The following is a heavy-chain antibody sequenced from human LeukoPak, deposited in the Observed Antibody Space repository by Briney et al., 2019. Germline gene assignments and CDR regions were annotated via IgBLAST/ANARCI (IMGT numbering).Heavy chain of an antibody. D-gene: IGHD1-26*01. V-gene: IGHV3-21*01. CDR3: ARDPEVGATVKFDY. Sequence: GGALRLSCAASGFTFSSYSMNWVRQAPGKGLEWVSSISSSSSYIYYADSVKGRFTISRDNAKNSLYLQMNSLRAEDTAVYYCARDPEVGATVKFDYWGQGTLVTVSS. J-gene: IGHJ4*02. CDR1: GFTFSSYS. CDR2: ISSSSSYI.